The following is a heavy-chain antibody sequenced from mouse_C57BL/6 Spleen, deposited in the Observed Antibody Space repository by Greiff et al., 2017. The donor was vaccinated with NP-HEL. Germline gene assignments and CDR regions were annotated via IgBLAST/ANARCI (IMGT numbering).Heavy chain of an antibody. CDR1: GFTFSSYA. J-gene: IGHJ2*01. CDR3: ARALYYGSYFDY. Sequence: EVQVVESGGGLVKPGGSLKLSCAASGFTFSSYAMSWVRQTPEKRLEWVATISDGGSYTYYPDNVKGRFTISRDNAKNNLYLQMSHLKSEDTAMYYCARALYYGSYFDYWGQGTTLTVSS. CDR2: ISDGGSYT. D-gene: IGHD1-1*01. V-gene: IGHV5-4*01.